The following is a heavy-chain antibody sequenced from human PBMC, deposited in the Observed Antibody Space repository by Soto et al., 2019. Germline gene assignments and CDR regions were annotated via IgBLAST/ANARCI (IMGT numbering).Heavy chain of an antibody. CDR1: GHTLSELF. D-gene: IGHD1-26*01. Sequence: QVQLVQSGTEVKKPGASVKVSCKVSGHTLSELFVHWVRQAPGKGLEWLGGFDPEEGNTVYAHNFQGRVTMTDDSSTDTAYLELSSLRSVDTAVYYCAAGFPQWELLQYWGQGTLLTVSS. J-gene: IGHJ4*02. CDR3: AAGFPQWELLQY. CDR2: FDPEEGNT. V-gene: IGHV1-24*01.